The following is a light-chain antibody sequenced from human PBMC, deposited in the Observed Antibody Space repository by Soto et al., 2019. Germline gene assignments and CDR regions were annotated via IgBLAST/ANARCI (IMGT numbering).Light chain of an antibody. CDR3: SSYTSSTTLYV. Sequence: ALAQPASVSGSPGQSITISCTGTSSDVGGYNYVSWYQQHPGKAPKLMIYEVGNRPSGVSSRFSGSKSGSTASLTISGLQAEDEADYYCSSYTSSTTLYVFGTGTRSPS. CDR1: SSDVGGYNY. V-gene: IGLV2-14*01. J-gene: IGLJ1*01. CDR2: EVG.